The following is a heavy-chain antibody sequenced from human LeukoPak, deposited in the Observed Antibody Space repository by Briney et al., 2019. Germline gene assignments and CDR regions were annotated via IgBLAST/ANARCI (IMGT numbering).Heavy chain of an antibody. D-gene: IGHD2-15*01. CDR3: VKGTTGSGGVDY. Sequence: GGSLRLSCAVSGFTVSSNYMTWVRQAPGKGLEYVSAISSNGGSTYYADSVKGRFTISRDNSKNTLYLQMSSLRAEDTAVYYCVKGTTGSGGVDYWGQGTLVTVSS. J-gene: IGHJ4*02. CDR1: GFTVSSNY. CDR2: ISSNGGST. V-gene: IGHV3-64D*06.